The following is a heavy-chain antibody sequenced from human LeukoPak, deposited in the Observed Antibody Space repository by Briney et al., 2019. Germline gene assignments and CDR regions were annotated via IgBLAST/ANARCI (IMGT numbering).Heavy chain of an antibody. CDR3: ARILGEWPIVATTNWFDP. J-gene: IGHJ5*02. D-gene: IGHD5-12*01. Sequence: SVKVSCKASGGTFSSYAISWVRQAPGQGLEWMGGIIPIFGTANYAQKFQGRVTITTDESTSTAYMELSSLRSEDTAVYYCARILGEWPIVATTNWFDPWGQGTLVTVSS. V-gene: IGHV1-69*05. CDR2: IIPIFGTA. CDR1: GGTFSSYA.